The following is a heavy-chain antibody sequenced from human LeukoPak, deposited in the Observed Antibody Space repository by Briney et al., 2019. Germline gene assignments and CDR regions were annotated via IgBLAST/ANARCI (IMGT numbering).Heavy chain of an antibody. Sequence: GGSLRLSCAASGLTVSSSYMSWVRQATGKGLEWVSIIYNDGSTYYADSMKGRFTISRDNSKNTLYLQMNSLRAEDTAVYYCAKEYSSSWYDCWFDPWGQGTLVTVSS. V-gene: IGHV3-53*01. J-gene: IGHJ5*02. CDR2: IYNDGST. D-gene: IGHD6-13*01. CDR3: AKEYSSSWYDCWFDP. CDR1: GLTVSSSY.